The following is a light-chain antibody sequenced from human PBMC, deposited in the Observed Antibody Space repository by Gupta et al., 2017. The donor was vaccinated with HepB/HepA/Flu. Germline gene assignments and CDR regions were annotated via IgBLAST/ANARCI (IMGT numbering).Light chain of an antibody. J-gene: IGKJ1*01. Sequence: DIVMTQSPDSLAVSLGERATINCKSSQSVFYSSNNKNYLAWYQQKPGQPPELLIYWASTRESGVPDRFSGRGSGTDFTLTISSLQAEDVAVYYCQLYDNAPWTFGPGTKVEVK. V-gene: IGKV4-1*01. CDR2: WAS. CDR1: QSVFYSSNNKNY. CDR3: QLYDNAPWT.